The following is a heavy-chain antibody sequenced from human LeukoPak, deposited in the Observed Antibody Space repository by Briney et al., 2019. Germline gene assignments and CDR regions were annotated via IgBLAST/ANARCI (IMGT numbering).Heavy chain of an antibody. CDR1: GYTFTGYY. V-gene: IGHV1-2*06. Sequence: GSVQVSCKASGYTFTGYYMHWVRQAPGQGLEWMGRINPNSGGTNYAQKFQGRVTMTRDTSISSAYMELSRLRSDDTAVYYCARDYFDYDSSGPLDYWGQGTLVTVSS. CDR3: ARDYFDYDSSGPLDY. D-gene: IGHD3-22*01. J-gene: IGHJ4*02. CDR2: INPNSGGT.